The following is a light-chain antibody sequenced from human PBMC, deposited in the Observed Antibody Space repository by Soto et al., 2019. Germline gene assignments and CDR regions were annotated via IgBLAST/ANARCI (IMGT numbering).Light chain of an antibody. CDR3: HQSNSFPPT. V-gene: IGKV1-12*01. CDR1: QGISSW. Sequence: DLQMTQSPSSVSASVGDRVTITCRASQGISSWVSWYQQKPGKAPKLLIYAASSLQSGVPSRFSGSGSGTDFSLTISSLQPEDFATYYCHQSNSFPPTFGGGTKVDIK. CDR2: AAS. J-gene: IGKJ3*01.